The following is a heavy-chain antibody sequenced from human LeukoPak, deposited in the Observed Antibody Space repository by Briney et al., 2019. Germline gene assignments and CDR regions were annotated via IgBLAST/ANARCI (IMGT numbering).Heavy chain of an antibody. CDR1: GYTFTSYD. J-gene: IGHJ4*02. CDR3: ARNYYYDFWSGYYRTIGFDY. Sequence: GASVKVPCKASGYTFTSYDINWVRQATGQGLEWMGWMNPNSGNTGYAQKFQGRVTMTRNTSISTAYMELSSLRSEDTAVYYCARNYYYDFWSGYYRTIGFDYWGQGTLVTVSS. CDR2: MNPNSGNT. V-gene: IGHV1-8*01. D-gene: IGHD3-3*01.